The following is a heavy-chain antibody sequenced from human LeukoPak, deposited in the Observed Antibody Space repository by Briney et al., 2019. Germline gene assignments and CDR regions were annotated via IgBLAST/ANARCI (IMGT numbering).Heavy chain of an antibody. CDR2: ISASDGTT. V-gene: IGHV1-18*01. Sequence: ASVKVSCKASGYSFSIYGITWARQAPGQGLEYLGWISASDGTTNYAQKVQDRVTMTADTSTSTAYLELRSLRSEDTAVYYCARCGAAVTTHFSHWGQGTLVTVSS. CDR3: ARCGAAVTTHFSH. J-gene: IGHJ4*02. D-gene: IGHD4-17*01. CDR1: GYSFSIYG.